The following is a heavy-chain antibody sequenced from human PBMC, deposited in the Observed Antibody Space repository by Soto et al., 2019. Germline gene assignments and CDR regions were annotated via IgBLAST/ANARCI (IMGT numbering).Heavy chain of an antibody. Sequence: QVHLVQSGAEVKKPGASVKVSCKASGYTFTSYGITWVRQAPGQGLEWMGWISAHNGNTDYAQKLQGRVIVTRDTSPSTAYMELRRLISDGTAVYYCARGRYGEYWGQGALVTVSS. V-gene: IGHV1-18*01. D-gene: IGHD3-10*01. CDR2: ISAHNGNT. CDR1: GYTFTSYG. J-gene: IGHJ4*02. CDR3: ARGRYGEY.